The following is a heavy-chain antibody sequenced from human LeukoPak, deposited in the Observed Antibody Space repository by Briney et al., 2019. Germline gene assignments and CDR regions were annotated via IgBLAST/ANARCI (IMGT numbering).Heavy chain of an antibody. Sequence: ASVKVSCKASGYTFTGYYMHWVRQAPGQGLEWMGWINPNSGGTNYAQKFQGRVTMTRDTSISTAYMELSRLRSDDTAVYYCARGRRSGGSCTQWDDAFDIWGQGTMVTVSS. CDR1: GYTFTGYY. CDR3: ARGRRSGGSCTQWDDAFDI. CDR2: INPNSGGT. D-gene: IGHD2-15*01. J-gene: IGHJ3*02. V-gene: IGHV1-2*02.